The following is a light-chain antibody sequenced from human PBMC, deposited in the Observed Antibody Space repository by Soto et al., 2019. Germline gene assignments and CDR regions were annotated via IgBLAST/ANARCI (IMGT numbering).Light chain of an antibody. J-gene: IGLJ1*01. CDR3: QVWNSSSDHCV. CDR2: DDS. CDR1: NIGSKS. V-gene: IGLV3-21*02. Sequence: SYELTQPPSVSVAPGQTARITCGGSNIGSKSVHWYQQKPGQAPVLVVYDDSDRPSGIPERFSGSNSGNTATLTISRVEAGDEADYYCQVWNSSSDHCVFGTGTKVTVL.